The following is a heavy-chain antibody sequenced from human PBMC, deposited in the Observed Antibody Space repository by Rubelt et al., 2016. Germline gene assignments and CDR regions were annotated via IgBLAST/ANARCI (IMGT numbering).Heavy chain of an antibody. V-gene: IGHV2-5*01. CDR3: AHRQADRAMDVFDS. CDR2: IYWNDDK. J-gene: IGHJ4*02. Sequence: QITLKESGPTLVKPTQTLTLTCSFSGFSLSTSGVGVGWIRQPPGKALEWLALIYWNDDKRYSPSLKSRLTINKGTSKHQVVLTMTNVDPVDTATYYCAHRQADRAMDVFDSWGQGTLVTVSS. CDR1: GFSLSTSGVG. D-gene: IGHD5-18*01.